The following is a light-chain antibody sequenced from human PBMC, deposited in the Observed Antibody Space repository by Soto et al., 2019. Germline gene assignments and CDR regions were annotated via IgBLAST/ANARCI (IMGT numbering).Light chain of an antibody. J-gene: IGLJ2*01. CDR2: DNN. CDR1: SSNIGNNY. Sequence: QSVLTQPPSVSAAPGQKVTISCSGSSSNIGNNYVSWYQQLPGTAPKLLIYDNNNRPSGIPDRFSGSKSGTSATLGITGLQTGDEADYYCGTWDSRLSGIVFGGGTKVTVL. V-gene: IGLV1-51*01. CDR3: GTWDSRLSGIV.